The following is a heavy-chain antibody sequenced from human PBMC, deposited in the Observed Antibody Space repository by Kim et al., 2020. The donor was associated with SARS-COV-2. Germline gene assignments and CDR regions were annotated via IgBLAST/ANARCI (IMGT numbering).Heavy chain of an antibody. V-gene: IGHV4-34*01. CDR3: ARVGYYGSGSSFNWFDP. CDR1: GGSFSGYY. J-gene: IGHJ5*02. D-gene: IGHD3-10*01. Sequence: SETLSLTCAVYGGSFSGYYWSWIRQPPGKGLEWIGEINHSGSTNYNPSLKSRVTISVDTSKNQFSLKLSSVTAADTAVYYCARVGYYGSGSSFNWFDPWGQGTLVTVSS. CDR2: INHSGST.